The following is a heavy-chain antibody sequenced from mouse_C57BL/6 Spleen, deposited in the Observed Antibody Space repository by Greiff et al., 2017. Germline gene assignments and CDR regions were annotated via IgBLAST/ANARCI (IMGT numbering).Heavy chain of an antibody. J-gene: IGHJ2*01. CDR1: GFNIKDDY. V-gene: IGHV14-4*01. Sequence: VQLKESGAELVRPGASVKLSCTASGFNIKDDYMPWVKQRPEQGLEWIGWIDPENGDTEYASKFQGKATITADTSSNTAYLQLSSLTSEDTAVYYCTTVATNFDYWGQGTTLTVSS. CDR3: TTVATNFDY. CDR2: IDPENGDT. D-gene: IGHD1-1*01.